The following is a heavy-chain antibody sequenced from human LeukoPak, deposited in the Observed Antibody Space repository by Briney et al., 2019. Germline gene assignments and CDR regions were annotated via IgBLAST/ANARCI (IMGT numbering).Heavy chain of an antibody. D-gene: IGHD3-3*01. V-gene: IGHV3-20*04. CDR3: ARRPAITIFGVFKYYFDY. Sequence: PGGSLRLSCAASGFTFNNAWMSWVRQAPGKGREWVSGINWNGGSTGYADSVKGRFTISRDNAKNSLYLQMNSLRVEDTALYYCARRPAITIFGVFKYYFDYWGQGTLVTVSS. J-gene: IGHJ4*02. CDR2: INWNGGST. CDR1: GFTFNNAW.